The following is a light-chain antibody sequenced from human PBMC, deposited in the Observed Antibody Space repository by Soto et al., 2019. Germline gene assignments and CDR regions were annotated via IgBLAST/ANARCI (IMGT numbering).Light chain of an antibody. CDR3: QQYGSSPRRT. CDR1: QSVSSY. J-gene: IGKJ1*01. Sequence: IVLTQSPSTLSLSPGERATLSCRASQSVSSYLAWYQQKSGQAPRLLIYDASNRATGIPARFSGSGSGTDFTLTISSLEPEDFAVYYCQQYGSSPRRTFGQGTKVDNK. CDR2: DAS. V-gene: IGKV3-11*01.